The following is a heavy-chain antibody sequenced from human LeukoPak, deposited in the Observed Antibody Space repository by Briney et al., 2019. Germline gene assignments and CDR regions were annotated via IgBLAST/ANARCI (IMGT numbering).Heavy chain of an antibody. D-gene: IGHD2-8*02. J-gene: IGHJ4*02. V-gene: IGHV1-69*04. CDR1: GGTFSSYA. CDR2: IIPILGIA. CDR3: ARDFRGVLDY. Sequence: GSSVTVSCKASGGTFSSYAISWVRQAPGQGLEWMGRIIPILGIANYAQKFQGRVTITADKSTSTAYMELSSLRSEDTAVYYCARDFRGVLDYWGQGTLVTVSS.